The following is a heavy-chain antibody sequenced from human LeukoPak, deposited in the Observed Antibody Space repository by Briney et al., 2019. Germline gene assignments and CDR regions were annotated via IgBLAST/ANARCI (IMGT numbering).Heavy chain of an antibody. CDR3: AKALGGIESSDY. CDR2: ISYDGSNK. CDR1: GFTFSSYG. V-gene: IGHV3-30*18. D-gene: IGHD5-12*01. J-gene: IGHJ4*02. Sequence: AGGSLRLSCAASGFTFSSYGMHWVRQAPGKGLEWVAVISYDGSNKYYADSVKGRFTISRDNSKNTLYLQMNSLRAEDTAVYYCAKALGGIESSDYWGQGTLVTVSS.